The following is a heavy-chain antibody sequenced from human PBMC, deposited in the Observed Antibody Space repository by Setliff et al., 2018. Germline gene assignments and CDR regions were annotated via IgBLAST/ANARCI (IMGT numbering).Heavy chain of an antibody. D-gene: IGHD1-1*01. V-gene: IGHV3-23*01. J-gene: IGHJ4*02. CDR1: GLTFRTYA. CDR3: ATDGVQNYNLDY. CDR2: TTGSGGDR. Sequence: GSLRLSCAASGLTFRTYAMSWVRRAPGKGLEWVSSTTGSGGDRDYADSVKGRFTISRDNSKNTLYLQMNSLRTEDTAVYYCATDGVQNYNLDYWGQGIVVTVSS.